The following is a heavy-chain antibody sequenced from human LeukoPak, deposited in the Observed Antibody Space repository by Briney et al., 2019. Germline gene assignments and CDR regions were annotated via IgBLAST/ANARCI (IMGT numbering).Heavy chain of an antibody. V-gene: IGHV4-39*07. CDR3: ARQPYGDFDY. D-gene: IGHD4-17*01. CDR2: IYYSGST. CDR1: GGSISSSSYY. Sequence: SETLSLTCTVSGGSISSSSYYWGWIRQPPGKGLEWIGSIYYSGSTYYNPSLESRVTISVDTSKNQFSLKLSSVTAADTAVYYCARQPYGDFDYWGQGTLVTVSS. J-gene: IGHJ4*02.